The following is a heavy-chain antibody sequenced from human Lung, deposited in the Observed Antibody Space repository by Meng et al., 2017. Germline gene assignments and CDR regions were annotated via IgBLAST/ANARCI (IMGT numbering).Heavy chain of an antibody. CDR2: INPKSGDT. CDR3: ARDEDISAAGKLFGDY. J-gene: IGHJ4*02. CDR1: GYTFPDYW. Sequence: QVTQVQSGAEVKKPGASLKVSCKASGYTFPDYWLHWVRRAPGQGLEWMGRINPKSGDTHYAQRFQGRVTMTGDTSISTAYMELSGLRSDDTAMYYCARDEDISAAGKLFGDYWGQGTLVTVSS. V-gene: IGHV1-2*06. D-gene: IGHD6-13*01.